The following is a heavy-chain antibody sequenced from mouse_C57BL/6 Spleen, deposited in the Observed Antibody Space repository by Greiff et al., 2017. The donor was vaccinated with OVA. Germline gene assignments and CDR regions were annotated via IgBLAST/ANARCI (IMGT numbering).Heavy chain of an antibody. CDR1: GYTFTSYW. CDR2: INPSSGYT. J-gene: IGHJ2*01. D-gene: IGHD2-2*01. Sequence: QVQLQQSGAELAKPGASVKLSCKASGYTFTSYWMHWVKQRPGQGLEWIGYINPSSGYTKYNQKFKDKATLTADKAYSTAYMQLSSLTYEDSAVYYCARAGGIMVTTADFDYWGQGTTLTVSS. V-gene: IGHV1-7*01. CDR3: ARAGGIMVTTADFDY.